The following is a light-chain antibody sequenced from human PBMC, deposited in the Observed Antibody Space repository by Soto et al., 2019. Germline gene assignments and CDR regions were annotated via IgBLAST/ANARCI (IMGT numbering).Light chain of an antibody. CDR1: QSVSSSH. J-gene: IGKJ5*01. CDR2: AAS. V-gene: IGKV3-20*01. Sequence: EILLTQSPGTLSLSPRERSTLXXRASQSVSSSHLAWYQHKPGQAPRLXIYAASSRATGSPDRFSGGGAGTDFTLTISRLEPEDFAVYYCQQYGYSPITFGQGTRLEIK. CDR3: QQYGYSPIT.